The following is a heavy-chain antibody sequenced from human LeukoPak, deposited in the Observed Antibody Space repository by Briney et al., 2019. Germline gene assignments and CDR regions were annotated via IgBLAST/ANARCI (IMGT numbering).Heavy chain of an antibody. CDR2: INPNSGGT. D-gene: IGHD3-22*01. V-gene: IGHV1-2*02. Sequence: ASVKVSCKASGYTFTGYYMHWVRQAPGQGLEWMGWINPNSGGTNYAQKFQGRVTMTRDTSISTAYMELSRLRSDDTAVYYCARTQKPYYYDSSGYYYAYWGQGTLVTVSS. J-gene: IGHJ4*02. CDR1: GYTFTGYY. CDR3: ARTQKPYYYDSSGYYYAY.